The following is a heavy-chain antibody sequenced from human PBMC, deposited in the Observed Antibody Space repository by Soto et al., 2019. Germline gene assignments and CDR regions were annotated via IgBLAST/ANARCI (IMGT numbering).Heavy chain of an antibody. Sequence: ASVKVSCKASGYTFIRYGITWVRQAPGQGLEWMGWISTYNDYTIYAQKLQGRVTMTTDTSTNTAYMELRSLRSDDTAVYYCARDLISVAPNYWYGMDVWGRGTTVTVSS. V-gene: IGHV1-18*01. J-gene: IGHJ6*02. D-gene: IGHD6-19*01. CDR3: ARDLISVAPNYWYGMDV. CDR1: GYTFIRYG. CDR2: ISTYNDYT.